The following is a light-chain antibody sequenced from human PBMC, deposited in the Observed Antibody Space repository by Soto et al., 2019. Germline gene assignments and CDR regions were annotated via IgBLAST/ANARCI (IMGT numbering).Light chain of an antibody. CDR3: QQRSSWPIA. CDR1: QSVSNF. V-gene: IGKV3-11*01. CDR2: DAS. J-gene: IGKJ3*01. Sequence: EIVLTQSPATLSLSPGERATLSCRASQSVSNFLAWYQQIPGQAPSLLIYDASNRATGIPARFSGSGSGTDFSLTISSLEPEDFAIYYCQQRSSWPIAFGPGTKVDIK.